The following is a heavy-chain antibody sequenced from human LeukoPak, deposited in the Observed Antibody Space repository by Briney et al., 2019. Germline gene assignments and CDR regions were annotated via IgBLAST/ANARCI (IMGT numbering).Heavy chain of an antibody. Sequence: ASVKVSCKTSGYTVTGYYIHWVRQAPGQGLEWMGWITPNSDGTDYAQKFQGRVTMTRDTSITTAYMELSSLRSDDTAVYYCARSPIGLGFFDYWGQGTLVTASS. V-gene: IGHV1-2*02. D-gene: IGHD7-27*01. J-gene: IGHJ4*02. CDR2: ITPNSDGT. CDR1: GYTVTGYY. CDR3: ARSPIGLGFFDY.